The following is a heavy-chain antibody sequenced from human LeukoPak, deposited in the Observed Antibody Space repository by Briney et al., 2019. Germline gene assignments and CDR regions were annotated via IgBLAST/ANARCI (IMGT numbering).Heavy chain of an antibody. CDR3: ARISVSGSYYGY. Sequence: ASVKVSCKASGYTFTSYDINWVRQATGQGLEWMGWMNPNSGNTGYAQKFQGRVTMTRNTSISTAYMELSSLRSEDTAVYYCARISVSGSYYGYWGQGTLVTVSS. CDR1: GYTFTSYD. CDR2: MNPNSGNT. J-gene: IGHJ4*02. V-gene: IGHV1-8*01. D-gene: IGHD1-26*01.